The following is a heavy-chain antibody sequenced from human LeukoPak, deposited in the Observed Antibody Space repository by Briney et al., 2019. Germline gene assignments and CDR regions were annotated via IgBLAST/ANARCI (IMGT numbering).Heavy chain of an antibody. CDR2: IYPGDSDT. CDR1: GYTFTSYS. CDR3: TRLRYCSGGSCYGDY. J-gene: IGHJ4*02. Sequence: GESLKISCESSGYTFTSYSIGWVRQMPGKGLEWMGIIYPGDSDTRYSPSFQGQATISVDKSISTAYLQWSSLKASDTAMYYCTRLRYCSGGSCYGDYWGQGTLVTVSS. V-gene: IGHV5-51*01. D-gene: IGHD2-15*01.